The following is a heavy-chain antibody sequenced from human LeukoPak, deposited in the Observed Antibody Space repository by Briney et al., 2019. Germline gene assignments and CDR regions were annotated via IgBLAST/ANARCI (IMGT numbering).Heavy chain of an antibody. CDR1: GGSISSYY. Sequence: PSETLSLTCTVSGGSISSYYWSWIRQPPGKGLEWIGYIYYSGSTNYNPSLKSRVTISVDTSKNQFSLKLSSVTAADTAVYYCARDRSGTYSPIDYWGQGTLVTVSS. V-gene: IGHV4-59*01. CDR2: IYYSGST. D-gene: IGHD1-26*01. CDR3: ARDRSGTYSPIDY. J-gene: IGHJ4*02.